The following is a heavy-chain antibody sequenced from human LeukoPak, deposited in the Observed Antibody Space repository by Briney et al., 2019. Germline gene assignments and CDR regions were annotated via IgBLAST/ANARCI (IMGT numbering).Heavy chain of an antibody. D-gene: IGHD6-19*01. J-gene: IGHJ4*02. CDR2: ISYDGSNK. Sequence: GGSLRLSCAASGFTFSSYGMHWVRQAPGKGLEWVAVISYDGSNKYYADSVKGRFTISRDNSKNTLYLQMNSLRAEDTAVYYCAKDLEQWLAQSLFDYWGQGTLVTVSS. CDR1: GFTFSSYG. V-gene: IGHV3-30*18. CDR3: AKDLEQWLAQSLFDY.